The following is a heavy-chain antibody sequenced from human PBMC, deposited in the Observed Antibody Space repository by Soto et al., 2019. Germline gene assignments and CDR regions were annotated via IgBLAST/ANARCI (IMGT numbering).Heavy chain of an antibody. CDR1: GFTFSGYN. D-gene: IGHD1-1*01. J-gene: IGHJ4*02. V-gene: IGHV3-48*02. Sequence: EVQLVESGGGLVQPGGSLRLSCAASGFTFSGYNMNWVRQAPGKGLEWISCMKSDSSGTWYADSVKGRFTMSRDNAKKSLYLQMNSLRDEDTAVYFCARDSNWSSDYWGQGTLFAVSS. CDR2: MKSDSSGT. CDR3: ARDSNWSSDY.